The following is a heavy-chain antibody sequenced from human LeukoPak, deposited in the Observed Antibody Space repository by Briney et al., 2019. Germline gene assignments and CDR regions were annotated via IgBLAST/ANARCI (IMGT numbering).Heavy chain of an antibody. J-gene: IGHJ4*02. Sequence: GGSLRLSCAASGFTFSSYSMNWVRQAPGKGLEWISYITSSSSTIYYADSVKGRFTISRDNAKNSLYLQMNSLRAEDTAVYYCASIAVAGNVDYWGQGTLVTVSS. CDR2: ITSSSSTI. V-gene: IGHV3-48*04. CDR3: ASIAVAGNVDY. CDR1: GFTFSSYS. D-gene: IGHD6-19*01.